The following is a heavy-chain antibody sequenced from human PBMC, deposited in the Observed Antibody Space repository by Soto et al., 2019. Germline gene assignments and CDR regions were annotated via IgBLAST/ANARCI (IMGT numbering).Heavy chain of an antibody. CDR1: GFTFSSYD. J-gene: IGHJ4*02. CDR3: ARGPYGSGSPSAPYYFDY. Sequence: EVQLVESGGGLVQPGGSLRLSCAASGFTFSSYDMHWVRHATGKGLEWVSAIGTAGDTYYPGSVKGRFTISRENAKNSLYRQMNSLRAGDTAVYYCARGPYGSGSPSAPYYFDYWGQGTLVTVSS. CDR2: IGTAGDT. D-gene: IGHD3-10*01. V-gene: IGHV3-13*01.